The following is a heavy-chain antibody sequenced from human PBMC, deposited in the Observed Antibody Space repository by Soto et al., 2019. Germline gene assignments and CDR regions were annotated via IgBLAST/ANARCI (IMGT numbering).Heavy chain of an antibody. Sequence: EVQLVESGGGLVKPGGSLRLSCAASGFTFTSYSMNWVRQAPEKGLEWVSSISSTTNYIYYGDSMKGRFTISRDNAKNSLYLEMNSLRAEDTAVYYCARESEDLTSNFDYWGQGTLVTVSS. V-gene: IGHV3-21*06. J-gene: IGHJ4*02. CDR2: ISSTTNYI. CDR3: ARESEDLTSNFDY. CDR1: GFTFTSYS.